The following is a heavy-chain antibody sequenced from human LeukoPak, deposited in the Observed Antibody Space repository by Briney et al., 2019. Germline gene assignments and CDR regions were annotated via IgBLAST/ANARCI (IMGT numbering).Heavy chain of an antibody. V-gene: IGHV1-2*02. J-gene: IGHJ4*02. CDR1: GYTFTGYY. D-gene: IGHD6-19*01. CDR3: ARDLNRYSSGWWY. CDR2: INPNSGGT. Sequence: ASVKVSCKASGYTFTGYYMHWVRQAPGQGLEWMGWINPNSGGTNYAQKFQGRVTMTRDTSISTAYMELSRLRSDDTAVYYCARDLNRYSSGWWYWGQGTLVTVSS.